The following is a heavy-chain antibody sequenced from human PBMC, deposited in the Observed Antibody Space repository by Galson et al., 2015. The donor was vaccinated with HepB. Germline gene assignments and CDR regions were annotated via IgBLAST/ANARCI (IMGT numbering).Heavy chain of an antibody. V-gene: IGHV1-69*13. CDR2: IIPSFGIA. D-gene: IGHD2-2*01. J-gene: IGHJ3*02. CDR1: GGTFSSYA. CDR3: ARERAQNIVVVPAAGMEGHGAFDI. Sequence: SVKVSCKASGGTFSSYAISWVRQAPGQGLEWIGGIIPSFGIANYAQKFQGRVTITADESTSTAYMELSSLRSEDTAVYYCARERAQNIVVVPAAGMEGHGAFDIWGQGTMVTVSS.